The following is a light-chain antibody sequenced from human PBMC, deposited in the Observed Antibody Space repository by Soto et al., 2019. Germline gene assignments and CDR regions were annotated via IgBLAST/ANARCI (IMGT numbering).Light chain of an antibody. V-gene: IGLV1-40*01. CDR1: SSNLGAGYD. J-gene: IGLJ3*02. Sequence: QSVLTQPPSVSGAPGQRVTISCTGNSSNLGAGYDVHWYQQLPGAAPKLVIFGNRNRPSGIPERFSGSKSGTSASLAITGLQAEYEADYYCQAYDYSLTASVFVGGTRLTVL. CDR2: GNR. CDR3: QAYDYSLTASV.